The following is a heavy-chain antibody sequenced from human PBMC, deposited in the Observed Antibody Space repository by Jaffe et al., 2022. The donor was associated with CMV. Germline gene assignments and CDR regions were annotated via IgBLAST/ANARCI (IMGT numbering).Heavy chain of an antibody. CDR1: GGSISSSSYY. V-gene: IGHV4-39*01. Sequence: QLQLQESGPGLVKPSETLSLTCTVSGGSISSSSYYWGWIRQPPGKGLEWIGSIYYSGSTYYNPSLKSRVTISVDTSKNQFSLKLSSVTAADTAVYYCARGYSSSSDLFDYWGQGTLVTVSS. CDR2: IYYSGST. J-gene: IGHJ4*02. D-gene: IGHD6-6*01. CDR3: ARGYSSSSDLFDY.